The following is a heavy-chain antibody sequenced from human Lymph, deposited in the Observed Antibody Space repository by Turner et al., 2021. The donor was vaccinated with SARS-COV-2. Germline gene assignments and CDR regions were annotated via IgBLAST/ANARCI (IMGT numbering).Heavy chain of an antibody. J-gene: IGHJ5*02. D-gene: IGHD6-6*01. Sequence: EVQLLKSGGGLVQPGGSLRLSCAASGFTFSSYAMRWVRQAPGMGREWVAAISGGGGSTYYADTVKGRFTISRDNSKNTLYLQMNSLRAEDTAVYYCANLYSSSAAGDPWGQGTLVTVSS. CDR2: ISGGGGST. CDR3: ANLYSSSAAGDP. CDR1: GFTFSSYA. V-gene: IGHV3-23*01.